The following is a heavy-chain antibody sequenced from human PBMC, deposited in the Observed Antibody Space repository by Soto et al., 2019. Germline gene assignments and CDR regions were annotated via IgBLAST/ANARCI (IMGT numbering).Heavy chain of an antibody. Sequence: QVQLVQSGAEVTKPGSSVKVSCKASGGTFSSYAISWVRQPPGQGLEWMGGIIPIFGTANYAQKFQGRVTITADESTSTAYMEVSSWRSEDTAVYYCARLGQAADNYFDYWGHGTLVAVGS. CDR1: GGTFSSYA. CDR2: IIPIFGTA. J-gene: IGHJ4*01. CDR3: ARLGQAADNYFDY. D-gene: IGHD6-25*01. V-gene: IGHV1-69*01.